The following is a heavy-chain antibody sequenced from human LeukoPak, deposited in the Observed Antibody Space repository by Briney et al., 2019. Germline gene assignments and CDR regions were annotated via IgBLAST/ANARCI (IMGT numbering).Heavy chain of an antibody. CDR2: FIPIFGSA. CDR3: ARGRNRDILTGYLYDY. D-gene: IGHD3-9*01. CDR1: GGTLANYA. J-gene: IGHJ4*02. Sequence: ASVKVSCKASGGTLANYAVSWVRQAPGQGLEWMGGFIPIFGSANYAQQFQGRLTMTADESTSTAYMELSSLRSEDTAVYYCARGRNRDILTGYLYDYWGQGTLVTVSS. V-gene: IGHV1-69*13.